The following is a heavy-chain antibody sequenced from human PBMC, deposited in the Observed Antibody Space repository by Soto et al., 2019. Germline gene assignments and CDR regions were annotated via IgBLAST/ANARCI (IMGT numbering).Heavy chain of an antibody. CDR1: GFSLSTTGEG. CDR2: VHWNDDK. Sequence: QITLKEAGPTLVKPTQTLTLTCTFSGFSLSTTGEGVFWIRQPPGKAPEWLALVHWNDDKRYSPSLRPRLTIRKDTSRNQVVLSLANVDPVDTGTYYCADRRLGDTSPDYNGLDVWGQGTTVIVSS. CDR3: ADRRLGDTSPDYNGLDV. V-gene: IGHV2-5*01. D-gene: IGHD3-3*01. J-gene: IGHJ6*02.